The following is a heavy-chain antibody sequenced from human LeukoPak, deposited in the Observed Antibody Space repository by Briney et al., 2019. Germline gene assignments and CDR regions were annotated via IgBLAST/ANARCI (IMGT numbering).Heavy chain of an antibody. CDR1: GYAFTGFY. CDR3: ARGGRDTSPYNWFDP. D-gene: IGHD2-2*01. J-gene: IGHJ5*02. Sequence: ASLKVSCKPSGYAFTGFYIHWARQAPGQGLEWMGRMKPKNGGANYSQRFQGRVTMTRDTSMNTAYMELSGLESDDTAIYYCARGGRDTSPYNWFDPWGQGTLVTVSS. V-gene: IGHV1-2*06. CDR2: MKPKNGGA.